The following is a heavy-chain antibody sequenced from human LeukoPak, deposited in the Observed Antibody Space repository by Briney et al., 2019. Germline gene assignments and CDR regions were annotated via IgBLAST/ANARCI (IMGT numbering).Heavy chain of an antibody. J-gene: IGHJ5*02. CDR3: ARDSITMVRGVIILTNWFDP. Sequence: ASVKVSCKASGYTFTSYGISWVRQAPGQGPEWMGWISAYNGNTNYAQKLQGRVTMTTDTSTSTAYMELRSLRSDDTAVYYCARDSITMVRGVIILTNWFDPWGQGTLVTVSS. CDR1: GYTFTSYG. D-gene: IGHD3-10*01. V-gene: IGHV1-18*01. CDR2: ISAYNGNT.